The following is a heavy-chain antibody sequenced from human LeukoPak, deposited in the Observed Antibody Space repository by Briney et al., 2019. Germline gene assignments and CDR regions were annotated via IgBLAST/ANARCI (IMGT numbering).Heavy chain of an antibody. V-gene: IGHV3-30*02. Sequence: GGSLRLSCAASGFTFNSYGMHWVRQAPGKGLEWVAFIRYDGSKIYFADSVKGRFALPRDNSKNPVYLQVTSLRTEDTAVYFCAKDGGGGGYFAFDIWGQGTMVTVSS. CDR1: GFTFNSYG. CDR3: AKDGGGGGYFAFDI. D-gene: IGHD1-26*01. J-gene: IGHJ3*02. CDR2: IRYDGSKI.